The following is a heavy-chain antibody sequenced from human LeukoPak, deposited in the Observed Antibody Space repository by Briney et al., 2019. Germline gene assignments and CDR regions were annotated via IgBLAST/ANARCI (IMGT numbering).Heavy chain of an antibody. D-gene: IGHD5-12*01. Sequence: RASVKVSCKASGFTFKNYVLSWVRQAPGQGRQWMGWISADNGNTKYAQDLQGRVIMTTGRSTGIAYVELTSLRSDDTAVYYCARDRRGYSAYDGEGFDYWGQGTLVTVSS. CDR3: ARDRRGYSAYDGEGFDY. J-gene: IGHJ4*02. CDR2: ISADNGNT. V-gene: IGHV1-18*04. CDR1: GFTFKNYV.